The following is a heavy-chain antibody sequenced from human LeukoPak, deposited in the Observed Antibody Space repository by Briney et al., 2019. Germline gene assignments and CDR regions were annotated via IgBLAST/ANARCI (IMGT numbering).Heavy chain of an antibody. D-gene: IGHD1-26*01. CDR1: GGSISSYY. CDR2: IYTSGST. V-gene: IGHV4-4*07. Sequence: PSETLSLTCTVSGGSISSYYWSWIRQPAGKGLEWIGRIYTSGSTNYNPSLKSRVTMSVDTSKNQFSLKLSSVTAADTAVYYCARAERGGATKEYYLDYWGQGTLVTVSS. CDR3: ARAERGGATKEYYLDY. J-gene: IGHJ4*02.